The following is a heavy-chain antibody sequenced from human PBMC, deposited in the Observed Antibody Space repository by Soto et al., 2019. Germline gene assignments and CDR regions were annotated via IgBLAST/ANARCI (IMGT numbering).Heavy chain of an antibody. CDR3: ARELVAAAGNYFDY. J-gene: IGHJ4*02. Sequence: QVQLQESGPGLVKPSETLSLTCTVSGGSISSYYWSWIRQPPGKGLEWIGYIYYSGSTNYNPSLKSRVTISVDTSKNQFSLKLSSVTAADTAVYYCARELVAAAGNYFDYWGQGTLVTGSS. CDR2: IYYSGST. V-gene: IGHV4-59*01. CDR1: GGSISSYY. D-gene: IGHD6-13*01.